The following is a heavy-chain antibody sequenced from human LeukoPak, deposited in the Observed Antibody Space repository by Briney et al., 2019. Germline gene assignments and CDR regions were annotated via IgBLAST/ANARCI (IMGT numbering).Heavy chain of an antibody. CDR1: GGSISSSSYY. D-gene: IGHD3-3*01. V-gene: IGHV4-39*07. Sequence: SETLSLTCTVSGGSISSSSYYWGWIRQPPGKGLEWIGSIYYSGSTYYNPSLKSRVTISVDPSKNQFSLKLSSVTAADTAVYYCAREGAMYYDFWSGLNWFDPWGQGTLVTVSS. J-gene: IGHJ5*02. CDR2: IYYSGST. CDR3: AREGAMYYDFWSGLNWFDP.